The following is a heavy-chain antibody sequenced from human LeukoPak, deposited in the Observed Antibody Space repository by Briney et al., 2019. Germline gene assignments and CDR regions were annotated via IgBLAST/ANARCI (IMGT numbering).Heavy chain of an antibody. V-gene: IGHV4-59*01. CDR2: IYYSGST. J-gene: IGHJ6*03. Sequence: PSETLSLTCTVSGGSISSYYWSWIRQPPGKGLEWIGYIYYSGSTNYNPSLKSRVTISVDTSKNQFSLKLSSVTAADTAVYYCARARPYPYYYYYYMDVWGKGTTVTVSS. CDR3: ARARPYPYYYYYYMDV. CDR1: GGSISSYY. D-gene: IGHD3-16*01.